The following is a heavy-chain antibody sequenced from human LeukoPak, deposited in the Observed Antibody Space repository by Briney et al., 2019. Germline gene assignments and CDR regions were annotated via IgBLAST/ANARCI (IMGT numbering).Heavy chain of an antibody. CDR2: IKQDGSEK. CDR1: GFTFSSYW. D-gene: IGHD5-12*01. J-gene: IGHJ4*02. CDR3: ARDQYSGYDYNYFDY. Sequence: GGSLRLSCAASGFTFSSYWMSWVRQAPGKGLEWVANIKQDGSEKYYVDSVKGRFTISRDNTKISLYLQMNSLRAEDTAVYYCARDQYSGYDYNYFDYWGQGTLVTVSS. V-gene: IGHV3-7*01.